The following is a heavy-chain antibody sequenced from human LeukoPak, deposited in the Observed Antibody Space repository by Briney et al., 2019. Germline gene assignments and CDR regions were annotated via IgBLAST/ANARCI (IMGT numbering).Heavy chain of an antibody. J-gene: IGHJ4*02. D-gene: IGHD4-23*01. CDR1: GGSISSYY. CDR3: ARGPGYGGNSFDY. CDR2: IYYSGST. Sequence: SETLSLTCTVSGGSISSYYWSWIRQPPGKGLEWIGYIYYSGSTNYNPSLKSRVTISVDTSKNQFSLKLSSVTAADTAVYYFARGPGYGGNSFDYWGQGTLVTVSS. V-gene: IGHV4-59*01.